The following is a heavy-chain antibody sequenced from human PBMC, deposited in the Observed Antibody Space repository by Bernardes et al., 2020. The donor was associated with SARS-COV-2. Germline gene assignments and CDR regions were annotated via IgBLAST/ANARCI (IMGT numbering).Heavy chain of an antibody. D-gene: IGHD3-3*01. CDR2: INYSGST. V-gene: IGHV4-39*01. J-gene: IGHJ6*02. Sequence: SETLSLTCTVSGGSISSTTYYWGWIRQPPGKGLEWIGSINYSGSTNYNPSLKSRVTMSVDTSKNEFSLRLRSVTAADTAVYYCARLSWSGVVIKRNYYYYGMDVWGQGTTVTVSS. CDR3: ARLSWSGVVIKRNYYYYGMDV. CDR1: GGSISSTTYY.